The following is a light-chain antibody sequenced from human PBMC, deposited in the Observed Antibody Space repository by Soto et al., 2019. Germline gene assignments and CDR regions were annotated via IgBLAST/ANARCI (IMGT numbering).Light chain of an antibody. CDR3: QQYENWPPYS. J-gene: IGKJ2*03. CDR1: QSVGPN. Sequence: AQSPATLSVSLGEEVSLSCRASQSVGPNLAWYQQRPGQAPRLLIHWGSTRANGVPARFRGSGRGTDFTFTISNLQSEDLAVYYCQQYENWPPYSFGQGTRLEIK. CDR2: WGS. V-gene: IGKV3-15*01.